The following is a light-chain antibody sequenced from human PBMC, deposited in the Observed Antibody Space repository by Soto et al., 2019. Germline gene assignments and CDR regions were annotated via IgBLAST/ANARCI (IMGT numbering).Light chain of an antibody. V-gene: IGKV1-27*01. CDR1: QGIAPY. J-gene: IGKJ4*01. CDR3: QKYNSAPLT. CDR2: AAS. Sequence: DGHITQSPSSLSASVGDRVTITCRASQGIAPYLAWFQQKPGKVPKLLIYAASTLQSGVPSRFSGSGSGTDFTLTISSLQPEDVATYYCQKYNSAPLTFGGGTKVDIK.